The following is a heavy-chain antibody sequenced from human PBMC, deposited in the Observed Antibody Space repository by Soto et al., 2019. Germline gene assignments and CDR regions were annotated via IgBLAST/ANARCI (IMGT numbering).Heavy chain of an antibody. Sequence: PGGSLRLSCAASGFTFSSYSMNWVRQAPGKGLEWVSSISSSSSYIYYADSVKGRFTISRDNAKNSLYLQMNSLRAEDTAVYYCARDAVVVPAAIPYYYYGMDVWGQGTTVTVSS. J-gene: IGHJ6*02. V-gene: IGHV3-21*01. D-gene: IGHD2-2*02. CDR2: ISSSSSYI. CDR3: ARDAVVVPAAIPYYYYGMDV. CDR1: GFTFSSYS.